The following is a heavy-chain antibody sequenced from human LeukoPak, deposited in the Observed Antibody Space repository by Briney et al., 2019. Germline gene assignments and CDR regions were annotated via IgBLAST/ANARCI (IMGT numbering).Heavy chain of an antibody. CDR1: GGSISSYY. V-gene: IGHV4-59*01. CDR2: IYYSGST. Sequence: SETLSLTCTVSGGSISSYYWSWIRQPPGKGLEWIGYIYYSGSTNYNPSLKSRVTISVDTSKNQFSLKLSSVTAADTAVYYCASGEGIGDYGMDVWGKGTTVTVSS. CDR3: ASGEGIGDYGMDV. J-gene: IGHJ6*04. D-gene: IGHD3-10*01.